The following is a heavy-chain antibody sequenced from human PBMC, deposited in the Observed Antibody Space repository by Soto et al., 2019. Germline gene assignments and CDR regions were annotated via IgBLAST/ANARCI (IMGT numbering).Heavy chain of an antibody. V-gene: IGHV1-2*02. Sequence: AASVKVSCKASGYTFTGYYMHWVRQAPGQGLEWMGWINPNSGGTNYAQKFQGRVTMTRDTSISTAYMELSRLRSDDTAVYYCARGFSSSWYGYGMDVWGQGTTVTVSS. CDR3: ARGFSSSWYGYGMDV. CDR1: GYTFTGYY. CDR2: INPNSGGT. D-gene: IGHD6-13*01. J-gene: IGHJ6*02.